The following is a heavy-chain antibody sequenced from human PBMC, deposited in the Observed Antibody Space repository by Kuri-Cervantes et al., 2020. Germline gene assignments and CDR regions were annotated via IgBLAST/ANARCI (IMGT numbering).Heavy chain of an antibody. CDR3: ARSYSGSWGLSY. CDR1: GFTFSSYW. D-gene: IGHD1-26*01. V-gene: IGHV3-74*01. Sequence: LSLTCAASGFTFSSYWMHWVRQAPGKGLVWVSRINSDGSSTSYADSVKGRFTISRDNSKNTLYLQMNSLRAEDTAVYYCARSYSGSWGLSYWGQGTLVTVSS. CDR2: INSDGSST. J-gene: IGHJ4*02.